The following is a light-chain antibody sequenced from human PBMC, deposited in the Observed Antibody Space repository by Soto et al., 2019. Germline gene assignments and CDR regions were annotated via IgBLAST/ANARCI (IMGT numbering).Light chain of an antibody. J-gene: IGKJ1*01. CDR3: QQYNSYRT. Sequence: DIQMTQSPSTLSASVGDRVTITCRASQSISSWLAWYQQKPGKAPKLLIYKASSLESGVPSRFSGSGSGTEFTLTISSLQLYDFATYYGQQYNSYRTFGKGTNVEIK. CDR2: KAS. V-gene: IGKV1-5*03. CDR1: QSISSW.